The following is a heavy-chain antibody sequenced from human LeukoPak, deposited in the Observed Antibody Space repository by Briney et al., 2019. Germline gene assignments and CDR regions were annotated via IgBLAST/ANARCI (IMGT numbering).Heavy chain of an antibody. D-gene: IGHD4-23*01. CDR3: ILTTVATSIEY. CDR1: GFTFSSYW. Sequence: GGSLRLSCAASGFTFSSYWMSWVRQAPGKGLEWVSVIHNTVRIHYADSVNGRFTISSDTSKNTVYLQMNGLRAEDTAVYYCILTTVATSIEYWGPGTLVTVSP. V-gene: IGHV3-53*01. CDR2: IHNTVRI. J-gene: IGHJ4*02.